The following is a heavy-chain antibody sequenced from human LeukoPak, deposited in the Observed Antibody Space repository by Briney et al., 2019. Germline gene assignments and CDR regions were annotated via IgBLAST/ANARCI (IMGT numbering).Heavy chain of an antibody. CDR3: ARDPTAYYDSSGYYLNTIDY. CDR2: IWYDGSNK. Sequence: GNSLRPSCAVSGFTFSSYGMHWVRQAPGKGLEWVAVIWYDGSNKYYADSVKGRFTISRDNSKKTLYLQMNSLRAEDTAVYYCARDPTAYYDSSGYYLNTIDYWGQGTLVTVSS. J-gene: IGHJ4*02. CDR1: GFTFSSYG. D-gene: IGHD3-22*01. V-gene: IGHV3-33*01.